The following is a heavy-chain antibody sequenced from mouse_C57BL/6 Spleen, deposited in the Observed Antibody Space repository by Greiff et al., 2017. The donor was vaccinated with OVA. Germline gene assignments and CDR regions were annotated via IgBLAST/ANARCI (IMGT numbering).Heavy chain of an antibody. Sequence: VQLQQSGPELVKPGASVKISCKASGYSFTGYYMNWVKQSPEKSLEWIGEINPSTGGTTYNQKFKAKATLTVDKPSSTDYMQLKSLTSEDSAVYYCARMGYYGSSPLAMDYWGQGTSVTVSS. V-gene: IGHV1-42*01. CDR2: INPSTGGT. CDR1: GYSFTGYY. CDR3: ARMGYYGSSPLAMDY. D-gene: IGHD1-1*01. J-gene: IGHJ4*01.